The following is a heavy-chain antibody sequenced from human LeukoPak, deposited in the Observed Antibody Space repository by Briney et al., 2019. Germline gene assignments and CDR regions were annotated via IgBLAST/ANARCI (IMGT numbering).Heavy chain of an antibody. CDR1: GVTFSSYD. Sequence: GGSLRLSCAASGVTFSSYDMHCVRQAPGKGLEWVAVLWYDGNNRYYADSVKGRFTISRDTSKNTLYLQMNSLRAEDTAVYYCARESAAGTCDYWGQGTLVTVSS. J-gene: IGHJ4*02. D-gene: IGHD6-13*01. CDR2: LWYDGNNR. V-gene: IGHV3-33*01. CDR3: ARESAAGTCDY.